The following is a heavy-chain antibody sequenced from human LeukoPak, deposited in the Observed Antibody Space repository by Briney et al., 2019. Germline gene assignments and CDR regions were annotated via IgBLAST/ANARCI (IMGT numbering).Heavy chain of an antibody. Sequence: SETLSLTCIVSGGSIRSNSYWWSWIRQPPGKGLEWIGSIYYGGSTYYSPSLKSRVSISVDTSKNQFSLKLSSVTAADTAVYYCARLHDYGDYYADHWGQGTLVTVSS. V-gene: IGHV4-39*01. J-gene: IGHJ5*02. CDR1: GGSIRSNSYW. D-gene: IGHD4-17*01. CDR3: ARLHDYGDYYADH. CDR2: IYYGGST.